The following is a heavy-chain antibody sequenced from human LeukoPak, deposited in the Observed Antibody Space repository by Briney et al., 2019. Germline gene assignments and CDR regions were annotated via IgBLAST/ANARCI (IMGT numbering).Heavy chain of an antibody. D-gene: IGHD4-17*01. CDR1: GGTFNNSA. V-gene: IGHV1-69*05. CDR2: IMPLFGTA. Sequence: ASVKVSCKTSGGTFNNSAISWVRQAPGQGLEWLGGIMPLFGTAGYAQKFQGRVTITKDESTRTVYLELTSLTSDDTAVYYCARDGHGDYGSGWFDPWGQGTLVSVSS. J-gene: IGHJ5*02. CDR3: ARDGHGDYGSGWFDP.